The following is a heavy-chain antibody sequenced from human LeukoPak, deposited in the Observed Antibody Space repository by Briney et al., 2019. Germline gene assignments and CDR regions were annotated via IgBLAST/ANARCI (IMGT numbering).Heavy chain of an antibody. J-gene: IGHJ5*02. CDR3: ARESNYDYVWGSYRRITNWFDP. D-gene: IGHD3-16*02. Sequence: SVKVSCKASGGTFISYAISWVRQAPGQGLEWMGGIIPIFGTANYAQKFQGRVTITADESTSTAYMELSSLRSEDTAVYYCARESNYDYVWGSYRRITNWFDPWGQGTLVTVSS. CDR2: IIPIFGTA. CDR1: GGTFISYA. V-gene: IGHV1-69*13.